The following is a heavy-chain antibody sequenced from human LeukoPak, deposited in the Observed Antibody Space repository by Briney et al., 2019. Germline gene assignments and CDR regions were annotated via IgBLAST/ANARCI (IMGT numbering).Heavy chain of an antibody. D-gene: IGHD4-11*01. CDR1: GFIISAYS. Sequence: GGSLKLSCAASGFIISAYSMSWVRQAPGKGLEWVANIKQDGSEKYYVDSVKGRFTISRDNAYNSLYLQMSTLRAEDTAVYYCTTSRTFDYWGQGTLVTVSS. J-gene: IGHJ4*02. CDR2: IKQDGSEK. CDR3: TTSRTFDY. V-gene: IGHV3-7*03.